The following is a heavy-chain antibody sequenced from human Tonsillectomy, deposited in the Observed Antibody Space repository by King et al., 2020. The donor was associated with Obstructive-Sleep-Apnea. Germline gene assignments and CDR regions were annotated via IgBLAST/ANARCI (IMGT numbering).Heavy chain of an antibody. J-gene: IGHJ4*02. CDR2: ITNNGNVN. CDR3: ARRLRWMYPFDY. CDR1: GFPFSDYY. D-gene: IGHD2-2*01. Sequence: VQLVESGGGLVKPGGSLRLSCAASGFPFSDYYMSWIRQAPGKRLEWVSYITNNGNVNYYADSVKGRFTISRDSAKNSLYLQMNSLRADDTAVYYCARRLRWMYPFDYWGRGTLVTVSS. V-gene: IGHV3-11*01.